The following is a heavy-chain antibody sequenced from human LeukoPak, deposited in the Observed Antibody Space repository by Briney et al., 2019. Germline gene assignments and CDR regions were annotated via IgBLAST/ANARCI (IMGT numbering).Heavy chain of an antibody. CDR2: IYHTGST. V-gene: IGHV4-38-2*02. D-gene: IGHD3-10*01. J-gene: IGHJ4*02. Sequence: PSETLSLTCTVSGYSISSGYYWGWIRQPPGKGLEWIESIYHTGSTYYNPSLKSRVTISVDTSKNHFSLKLISVTAADTAVYYCARSTMVRGERLGKIDYWGQGTLVTVSS. CDR3: ARSTMVRGERLGKIDY. CDR1: GYSISSGYY.